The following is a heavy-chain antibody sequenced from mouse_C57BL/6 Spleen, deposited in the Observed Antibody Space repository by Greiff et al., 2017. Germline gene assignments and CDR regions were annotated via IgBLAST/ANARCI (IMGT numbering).Heavy chain of an antibody. Sequence: EVQLVESGAELVRPGASVKLSCTASGFNIKDDYMHWVKQRPEQGLEWIGWIDPENGDTEYASKFQGKATITADTSSNTAYLQLSSLTSEDTAVYYCTSYGNFFAYWGQGTLVTVSA. CDR1: GFNIKDDY. D-gene: IGHD2-1*01. CDR2: IDPENGDT. J-gene: IGHJ3*01. V-gene: IGHV14-4*01. CDR3: TSYGNFFAY.